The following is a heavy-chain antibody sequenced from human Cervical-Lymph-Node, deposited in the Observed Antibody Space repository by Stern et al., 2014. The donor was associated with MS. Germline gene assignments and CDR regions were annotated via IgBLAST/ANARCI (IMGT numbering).Heavy chain of an antibody. J-gene: IGHJ4*02. V-gene: IGHV1-69*01. D-gene: IGHD3-10*01. CDR2: IIPIFGTA. CDR1: GGTFSSYA. Sequence: VQLVESGVEVKKPGSSVKVSFKASGGTFSSYAVSWVPQAPGHGLEWMGGIIPIFGTANYAQKFQGRVTITADESTSTAYMELSSLRSEDTAVYYCAASGSGSYDYWGQGTLVTVSS. CDR3: AASGSGSYDY.